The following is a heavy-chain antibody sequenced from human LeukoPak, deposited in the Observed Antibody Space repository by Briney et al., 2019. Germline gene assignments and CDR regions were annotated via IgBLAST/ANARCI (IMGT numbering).Heavy chain of an antibody. CDR2: INPNSGGT. CDR1: GYTFTGYY. CDR3: ARDVGFRYSCSWYLTPNWFDP. Sequence: ASVKVSCKASGYTFTGYYMHWVGQAPGQGLEWMGWINPNSGGTNYAQKFQGRVTMTRDTSISTAYMELSRLRSDDTAVYYCARDVGFRYSCSWYLTPNWFDPWGQGTLVTVSS. D-gene: IGHD6-13*01. J-gene: IGHJ5*02. V-gene: IGHV1-2*02.